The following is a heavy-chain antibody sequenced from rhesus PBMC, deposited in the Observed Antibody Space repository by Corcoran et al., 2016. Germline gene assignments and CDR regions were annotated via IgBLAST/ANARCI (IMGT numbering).Heavy chain of an antibody. V-gene: IGHV4S9*01. CDR3: ARHDGTDWSDFDY. CDR2: IYGNRASP. CDR1: GGSIRDSYY. J-gene: IGHJ4*01. Sequence: QVQLQESGPGLVKPSETLSLTCAVSGGSIRDSYYWNWIRQPPGKGLEWIGNIYGNRASPSSNPSPKSRVTISKDTSKNQFSLRLTSVTAADTAVYYCARHDGTDWSDFDYWGQGVLVTVSS. D-gene: IGHD6S26*01.